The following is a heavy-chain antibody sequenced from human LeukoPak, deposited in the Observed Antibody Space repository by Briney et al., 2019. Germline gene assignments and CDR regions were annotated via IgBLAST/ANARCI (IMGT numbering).Heavy chain of an antibody. J-gene: IGHJ4*02. CDR3: ARGYYGSGSYYNEPYYFDY. Sequence: ASVKVSCKASGYTFTGYYMHWVRQAPGQGLEWMGRINPNSGGTNYAQKFQGRVTMTRDTSISTAYMELSRLRSDDTAVYYCARGYYGSGSYYNEPYYFDYWGQGTLVTVSS. V-gene: IGHV1-2*06. CDR2: INPNSGGT. D-gene: IGHD3-10*01. CDR1: GYTFTGYY.